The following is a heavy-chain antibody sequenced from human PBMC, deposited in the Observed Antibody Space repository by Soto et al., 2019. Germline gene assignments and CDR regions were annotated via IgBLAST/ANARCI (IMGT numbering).Heavy chain of an antibody. CDR3: ARVASSSWYSPIYYHYGMDV. Sequence: SETLSLTCAVYGGSFSGYYWSWIRQPPGKGLEWIGEINHSGSTNYNPSLKSRVTISVDTSKNQFSLKLSSVTAADTAVYYCARVASSSWYSPIYYHYGMDVWGQGTTVTVSS. J-gene: IGHJ6*02. CDR1: GGSFSGYY. CDR2: INHSGST. D-gene: IGHD6-13*01. V-gene: IGHV4-34*01.